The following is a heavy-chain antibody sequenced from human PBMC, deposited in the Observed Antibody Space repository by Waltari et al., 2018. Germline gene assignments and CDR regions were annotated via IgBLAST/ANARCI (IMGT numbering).Heavy chain of an antibody. CDR3: ARGSVVAAALDY. J-gene: IGHJ4*02. CDR1: GGTFSSYA. Sequence: QVQLVQSGAEVKKPGSSVKVSCKASGGTFSSYAISWVRQAPGQGLEWMGWMNPNSGNTGYAQKFQGRVTITRNTAISTAYMELSSLRSEDTAVYYCARGSVVAAALDYWGQGTLVTVSS. V-gene: IGHV1-8*03. CDR2: MNPNSGNT. D-gene: IGHD2-15*01.